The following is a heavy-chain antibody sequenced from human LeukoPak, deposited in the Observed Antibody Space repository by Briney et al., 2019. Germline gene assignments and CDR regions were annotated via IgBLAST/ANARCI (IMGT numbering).Heavy chain of an antibody. Sequence: SETLSLTCTVSGGSISSYYWSWIRQPPGKGLEWIGYIYYSGSTNYNPSLKSRVTISVDTSKNQFSLKLSSVTAADTAVYYCARLGGSYESYYFDYWGQGTLVTVSS. V-gene: IGHV4-59*08. CDR2: IYYSGST. D-gene: IGHD1-26*01. CDR1: GGSISSYY. J-gene: IGHJ4*02. CDR3: ARLGGSYESYYFDY.